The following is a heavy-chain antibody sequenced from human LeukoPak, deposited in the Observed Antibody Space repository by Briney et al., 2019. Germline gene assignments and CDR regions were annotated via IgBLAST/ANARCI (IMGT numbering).Heavy chain of an antibody. CDR1: GYSISSGYY. Sequence: PSETLSLTCAVSGYSISSGYYWGWIRQPAGKGLEWIGRIYTSGSTNYNPSLKSRVTMSVDTSKNQFSLKLSSVTAADTAVYYCARVGAMVRGVIWAGYYYMDVWGKGTTVTVSS. CDR2: IYTSGST. V-gene: IGHV4-4*07. D-gene: IGHD3-10*01. CDR3: ARVGAMVRGVIWAGYYYMDV. J-gene: IGHJ6*03.